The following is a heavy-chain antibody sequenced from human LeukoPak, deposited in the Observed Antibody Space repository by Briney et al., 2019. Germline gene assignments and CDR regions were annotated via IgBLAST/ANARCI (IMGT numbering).Heavy chain of an antibody. Sequence: GASVKVSCKASGYTFTCYYMHWVRQAPGQGLEWMGWINPNSGGTNYAQKFQGRVTMTRDTSISTAYMELSRLRSDDTAVYYCARDQAGYDSSGYYYNFDYWGQGTLVTVSS. CDR3: ARDQAGYDSSGYYYNFDY. D-gene: IGHD3-22*01. V-gene: IGHV1-2*02. J-gene: IGHJ4*02. CDR2: INPNSGGT. CDR1: GYTFTCYY.